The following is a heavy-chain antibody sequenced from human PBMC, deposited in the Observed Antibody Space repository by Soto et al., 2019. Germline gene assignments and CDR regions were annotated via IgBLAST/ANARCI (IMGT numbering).Heavy chain of an antibody. J-gene: IGHJ6*03. CDR2: INHSGST. Sequence: SETLSLTCAVYGGSFSGYYWSWIRQPPGKGLEWIGEINHSGSTNYNPSLKSRVTISVDTSKNQFSLKLSSVTAADTAAYYCARGRRWLVYYYYMDVWGKGTKVTVSS. V-gene: IGHV4-34*01. CDR1: GGSFSGYY. CDR3: ARGRRWLVYYYYMDV. D-gene: IGHD6-19*01.